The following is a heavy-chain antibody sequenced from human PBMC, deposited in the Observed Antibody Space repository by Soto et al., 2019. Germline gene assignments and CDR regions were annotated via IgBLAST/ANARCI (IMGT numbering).Heavy chain of an antibody. V-gene: IGHV4-31*03. CDR1: GDSIGGVGY. D-gene: IGHD2-21*02. Sequence: SETLSLTCTASGDSIGGVGYWSWIRQFPGRGLEWIGCISSSGSTYYNPALNNRISLSLDTSQNQFSLKLLSVTAADTAIYYCARSGVTGIVIPSHWFDPWGQGTLVTVSS. CDR3: ARSGVTGIVIPSHWFDP. CDR2: ISSSGST. J-gene: IGHJ5*02.